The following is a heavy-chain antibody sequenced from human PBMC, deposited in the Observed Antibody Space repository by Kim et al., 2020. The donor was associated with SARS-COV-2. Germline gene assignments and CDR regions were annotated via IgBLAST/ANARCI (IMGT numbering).Heavy chain of an antibody. V-gene: IGHV3-23*01. J-gene: IGHJ4*02. CDR3: AKGESTSFYSVSDY. D-gene: IGHD2-2*01. Sequence: AGSVKGRFTISRDNSKNALYLQRNSLRAEDTAVYYCAKGESTSFYSVSDYWGQGTLVTVSS.